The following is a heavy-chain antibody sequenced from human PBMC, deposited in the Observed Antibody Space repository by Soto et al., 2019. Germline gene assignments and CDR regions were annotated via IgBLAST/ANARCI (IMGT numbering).Heavy chain of an antibody. J-gene: IGHJ4*02. CDR3: ARERWYSGSVGPTSLFVY. Sequence: QVQLVESGGGVVQPGRSLRLSCAASGFTFSSYAMHWVRQAPGKGLEWVAVISYDGSNKYYADSVKGRFTISRDNSKNTLYLQMNSLRAEDTAVYYCARERWYSGSVGPTSLFVYWGQGTLVTVSS. V-gene: IGHV3-30-3*01. CDR2: ISYDGSNK. CDR1: GFTFSSYA. D-gene: IGHD1-26*01.